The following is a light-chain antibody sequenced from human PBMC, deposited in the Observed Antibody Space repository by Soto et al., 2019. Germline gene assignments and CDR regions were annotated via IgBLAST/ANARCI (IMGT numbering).Light chain of an antibody. CDR2: AAS. Sequence: IQLTQSPSFLSASVGDRVTITCRTSQGISSYLAWYQQKPGKAPKLLIYAASTLQSGVPSRFSGSGSGTDFTLTISSLQPEDFATYYCQQLNSYHPLTFGGGTKVDIK. J-gene: IGKJ4*01. V-gene: IGKV1-9*01. CDR3: QQLNSYHPLT. CDR1: QGISSY.